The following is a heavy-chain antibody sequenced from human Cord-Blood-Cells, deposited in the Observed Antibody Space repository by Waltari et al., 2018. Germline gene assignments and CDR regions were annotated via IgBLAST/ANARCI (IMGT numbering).Heavy chain of an antibody. CDR3: ARVPFFTVVVAAPVGWFDP. D-gene: IGHD2-15*01. V-gene: IGHV4-34*01. CDR2: INHRGST. Sequence: QVQLQQWGAGLLKPSETLSLTCAVYGGSFSGYYWSWIRQPPGKGLEWIGEINHRGSTNYNPSLKSRVTISVDTSKNQFSLKLSSVTAADTAVYYCARVPFFTVVVAAPVGWFDPWGQGTLVTVSS. J-gene: IGHJ5*02. CDR1: GGSFSGYY.